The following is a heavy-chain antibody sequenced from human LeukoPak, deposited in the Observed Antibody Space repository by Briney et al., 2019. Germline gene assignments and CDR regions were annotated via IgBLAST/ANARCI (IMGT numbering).Heavy chain of an antibody. V-gene: IGHV4-39*01. CDR3: AKTYFDNSAYYSDY. Sequence: SETLSLTCSVSGGSMSSSSYNWAWIRQSPGKGLEWIGKISNTGITYYNPSLKSRVTISVDTSRNQFSLELSSVTAADSAIYYCAKTYFDNSAYYSDYWGQGILVSVSS. D-gene: IGHD3-22*01. CDR1: GGSMSSSSYN. J-gene: IGHJ4*02. CDR2: ISNTGIT.